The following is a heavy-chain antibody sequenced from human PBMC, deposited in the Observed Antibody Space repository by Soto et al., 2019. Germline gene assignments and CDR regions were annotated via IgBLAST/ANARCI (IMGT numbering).Heavy chain of an antibody. CDR3: AGSRRYCSGGSCATEPNDY. CDR2: IIPILGIA. J-gene: IGHJ4*02. V-gene: IGHV1-69*02. Sequence: QVQLVHSGAEVKKPGSSVKVSCKASGGTFSSYTISWVRQAPGQGLEWMGRIIPILGIANYAQKFQGRVTITADKSTSTAYMELSSLRSEDTAVYYCAGSRRYCSGGSCATEPNDYWGQGTLVTVSS. D-gene: IGHD2-15*01. CDR1: GGTFSSYT.